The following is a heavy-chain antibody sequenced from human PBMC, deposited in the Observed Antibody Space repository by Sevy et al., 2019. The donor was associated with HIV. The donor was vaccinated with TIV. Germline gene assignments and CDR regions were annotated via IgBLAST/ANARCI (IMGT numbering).Heavy chain of an antibody. CDR1: GFSFSNYA. J-gene: IGHJ4*02. CDR3: AKVTIAAVAGAGDFDY. V-gene: IGHV3-23*01. CDR2: ISGSGLST. D-gene: IGHD6-19*01. Sequence: GGSLRLSCAASGFSFSNYAMSWVRQGPGMGLEWVAAISGSGLSTYYADSVKGRFTISRDNSKKTLHLQMKSLRVEDTAVYYCAKVTIAAVAGAGDFDYWGQGTLVTVSS.